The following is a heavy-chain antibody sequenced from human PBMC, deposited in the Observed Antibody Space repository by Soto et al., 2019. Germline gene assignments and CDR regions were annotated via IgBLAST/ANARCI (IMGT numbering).Heavy chain of an antibody. D-gene: IGHD5-18*01. J-gene: IGHJ3*01. Sequence: GTMALTCGVYGGSFSGYYWSRIHQPAVKGLDWIGEINRRARTNYNPTRKRAVTISVDASKNHFPLKVYSVSAVDTVVYYCVRGGGRGYSYGYGIRDDAFNLWGQGTMVTVSS. V-gene: IGHV4-34*01. CDR1: GGSFSGYY. CDR2: INRRART. CDR3: VRGGGRGYSYGYGIRDDAFNL.